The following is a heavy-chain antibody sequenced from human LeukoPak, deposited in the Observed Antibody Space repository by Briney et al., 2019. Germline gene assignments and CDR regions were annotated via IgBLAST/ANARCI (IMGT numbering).Heavy chain of an antibody. CDR3: ASHLYSSGWYYFDY. CDR1: GGSISSYY. CDR2: IYTSGST. Sequence: SETLSLTCTVSGGSISSYYWSWIRRPAGKGLEWIGRIYTSGSTNYNPSLKSRVTISVDTSKNQFSLKLSSVTAADTAVYYCASHLYSSGWYYFDYWGQGTLVTVSS. D-gene: IGHD6-19*01. V-gene: IGHV4-4*07. J-gene: IGHJ4*02.